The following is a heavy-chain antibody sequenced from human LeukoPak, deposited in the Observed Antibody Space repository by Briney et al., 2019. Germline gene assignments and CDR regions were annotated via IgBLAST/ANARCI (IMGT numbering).Heavy chain of an antibody. D-gene: IGHD5-12*01. J-gene: IGHJ4*02. Sequence: SETLSLTCTVSGGSISSGGYYWSWIRQHPGKGLEWIGYIYYSGSTYYNPSLKSRVTISVDTSKNQFSLKLSSVTAADTAVYYCAEGRPNVDIVATSGGGYWGQGTLVTVSS. V-gene: IGHV4-31*03. CDR1: GGSISSGGYY. CDR3: AEGRPNVDIVATSGGGY. CDR2: IYYSGST.